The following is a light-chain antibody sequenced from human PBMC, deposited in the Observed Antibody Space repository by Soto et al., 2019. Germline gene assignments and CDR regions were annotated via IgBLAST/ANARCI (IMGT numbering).Light chain of an antibody. CDR3: QQSVSLPLS. CDR2: DAS. V-gene: IGKV1-33*01. Sequence: DIQMTQSPSSLAASIGDRITITCQASGDITQYLHWYHHKSQRAPKLLIYDASNLNTGVPARFSGSGFGTHFDFNISSLQTDAAETYYCQQSVSLPLSFGGGTRLQIK. CDR1: GDITQY. J-gene: IGKJ4*01.